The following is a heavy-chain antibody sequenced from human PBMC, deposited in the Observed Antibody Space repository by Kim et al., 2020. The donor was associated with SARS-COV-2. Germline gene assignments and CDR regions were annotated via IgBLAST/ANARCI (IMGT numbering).Heavy chain of an antibody. D-gene: IGHD1-26*01. CDR3: QLSGVSHSYYFYAMDV. V-gene: IGHV3-30*03. Sequence: GGSLRLSCAASGLTFSTFGMHWVRQAPGKGLEWVAGITYDGTKNYYADSVKGRFTISRDNSKNTLYLQMNSLRAEDTAVYYCQLSGVSHSYYFYAMDVWGQGTTVTVSS. J-gene: IGHJ6*02. CDR2: ITYDGTKN. CDR1: GLTFSTFG.